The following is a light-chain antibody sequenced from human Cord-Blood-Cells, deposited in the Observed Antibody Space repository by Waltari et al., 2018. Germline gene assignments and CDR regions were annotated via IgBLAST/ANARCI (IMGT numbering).Light chain of an antibody. CDR1: SSNIGSNY. V-gene: IGLV1-47*01. CDR3: AAWDDSLSGYV. CDR2: RNN. Sequence: QSVLTQPPSASGTPGQRVTISCSGTSSNIGSNYLYWYQQLPGTAPKLLIYRNNQRPSGVPDRFSGSKSGTSASLAISGLRSEDEADYYCAAWDDSLSGYVFGTGTKVTVI. J-gene: IGLJ1*01.